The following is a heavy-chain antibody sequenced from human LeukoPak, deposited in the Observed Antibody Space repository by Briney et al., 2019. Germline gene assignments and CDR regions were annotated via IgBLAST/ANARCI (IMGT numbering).Heavy chain of an antibody. J-gene: IGHJ4*02. CDR2: INHSGST. D-gene: IGHD5-18*01. CDR1: GGSFSGYY. CDR3: ASRGYSYGALDY. Sequence: SETLSLTCAVYGGSFSGYYWSWIRQPPGKGLEWIGEINHSGSTNYNPSLKSRVTISVDTSKNQFSLKLSSVTAAETAVYYCASRGYSYGALDYWGQGTLVTVSS. V-gene: IGHV4-34*01.